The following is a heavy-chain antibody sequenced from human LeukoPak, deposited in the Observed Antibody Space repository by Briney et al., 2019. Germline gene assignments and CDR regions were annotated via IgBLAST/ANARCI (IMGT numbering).Heavy chain of an antibody. J-gene: IGHJ3*02. CDR2: LNSDGSST. V-gene: IGHV3-74*01. CDR1: GFTFSSYW. CDR3: ASRFGLDAFDI. D-gene: IGHD3-16*01. Sequence: PGGSLRLSCAASGFTFSSYWMHWVRQAPGKGLVWVSRLNSDGSSTSYADTVKGRFTISRDNAKNTLYLQMNGLRAEDTAAYYCASRFGLDAFDIWGQGTMVTVSS.